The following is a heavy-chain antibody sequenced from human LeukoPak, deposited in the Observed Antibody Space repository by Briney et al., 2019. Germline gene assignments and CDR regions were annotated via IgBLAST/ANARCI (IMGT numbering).Heavy chain of an antibody. J-gene: IGHJ4*02. Sequence: GASVKVSCKASGYTFISKGIHWVRQAPGQRLEWMAWINTDNSNTKRSQTLLGRVTITRDTSATTAYMELSSLRFEDTAVYYCAKSGGPGGYFDFGGRGPLVTVSS. D-gene: IGHD2-15*01. CDR3: AKSGGPGGYFDF. CDR1: GYTFISKG. CDR2: INTDNSNT. V-gene: IGHV1-3*04.